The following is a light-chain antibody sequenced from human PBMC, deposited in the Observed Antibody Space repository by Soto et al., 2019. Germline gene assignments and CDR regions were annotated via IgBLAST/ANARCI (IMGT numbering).Light chain of an antibody. J-gene: IGKJ5*01. CDR1: QRFSIH. CDR2: DTS. V-gene: IGKV3-15*01. CDR3: QQYSNWPPIT. Sequence: ETVMTQSPGTLSVSLGERATLSCRASQRFSIHLAWYQQKPGQAPRLLIYDTSTRATGIPARFSGSGSGTEFTLTISSLQSEDFAVYYCQQYSNWPPITFGQGTRLEI.